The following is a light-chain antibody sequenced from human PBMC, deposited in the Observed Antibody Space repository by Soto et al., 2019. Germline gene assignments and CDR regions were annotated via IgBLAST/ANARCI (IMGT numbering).Light chain of an antibody. Sequence: EIVMTQSPAMLSVSPGERATLSCRASQNINNRLAWYQQKAGQPPRLLIYGASTRATGISARFSGSGSGTEFTLTFSSLQSEDFAVYYCQHFNSWPLLFGQGTKVDIK. CDR2: GAS. V-gene: IGKV3-15*01. CDR3: QHFNSWPLL. J-gene: IGKJ1*01. CDR1: QNINNR.